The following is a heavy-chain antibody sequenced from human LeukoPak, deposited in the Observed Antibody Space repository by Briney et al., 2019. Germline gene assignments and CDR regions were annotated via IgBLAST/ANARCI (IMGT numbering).Heavy chain of an antibody. CDR1: GFTFSSYA. CDR3: AKHDATYYDFWSGYYLGY. D-gene: IGHD3-3*01. CDR2: ISGSGGST. V-gene: IGHV3-23*01. J-gene: IGHJ4*02. Sequence: GGSLRLSCAASGFTFSSYAMSWVRQAPGKGLEWVSAISGSGGSTYYADSVKGRFTISRDNSKNTLYLQMNSLRAEDTAVYYCAKHDATYYDFWSGYYLGYWGQGTLVTVSS.